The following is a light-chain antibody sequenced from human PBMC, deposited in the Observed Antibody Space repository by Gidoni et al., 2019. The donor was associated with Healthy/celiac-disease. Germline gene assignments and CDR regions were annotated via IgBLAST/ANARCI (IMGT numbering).Light chain of an antibody. CDR2: AAS. V-gene: IGKV1-39*01. J-gene: IGKJ4*01. CDR1: QSISSY. CDR3: QQSYSTPLLT. Sequence: DIQMTQSPSSLSASVGDRVTITCRASQSISSYLHWYQQKPGKAPKLLIYAASSLQSGVPSRFSGSGSGTEFTLTISSLQPEDFATYYCQQSYSTPLLTFGGGTKVEIK.